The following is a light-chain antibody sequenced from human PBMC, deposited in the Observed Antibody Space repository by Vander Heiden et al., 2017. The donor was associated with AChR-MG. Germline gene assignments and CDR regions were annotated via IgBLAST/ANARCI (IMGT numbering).Light chain of an antibody. CDR2: DAS. V-gene: IGKV3-11*01. CDR1: QSVSRY. CDR3: QQRDIWPLT. J-gene: IGKJ4*01. Sequence: EIVLTPSPATLSLSPGERATLSCMASQSVSRYLAWYQHKPGQAPRLLIFDASNRATGIPARFSGSGSGTDFTLTISSLEPEDFAVYYCQQRDIWPLTFGGGTKVEIK.